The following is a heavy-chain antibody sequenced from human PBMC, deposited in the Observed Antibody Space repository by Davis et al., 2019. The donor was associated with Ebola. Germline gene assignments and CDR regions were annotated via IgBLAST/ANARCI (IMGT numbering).Heavy chain of an antibody. CDR1: GYTFSSYG. V-gene: IGHV1-2*02. Sequence: ASVKVSCKASGYTFSSYGITWVRQAPGQGLEWMGWINPKSGGTYSAQKFQGRVTMTRDTSISTAYLEVSRLRSDDTAVYHCARAAGIYLDDDPYYYYYMDVWGKGTTVTVSS. CDR2: INPKSGGT. CDR3: ARAAGIYLDDDPYYYYYMDV. D-gene: IGHD3-10*01. J-gene: IGHJ6*03.